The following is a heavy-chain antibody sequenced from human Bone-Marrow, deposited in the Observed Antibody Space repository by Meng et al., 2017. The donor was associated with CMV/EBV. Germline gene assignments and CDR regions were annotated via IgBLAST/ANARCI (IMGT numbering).Heavy chain of an antibody. V-gene: IGHV3-30*02. D-gene: IGHD3-3*01. CDR1: GFTFTTYG. CDR3: AKALSNYDSWGGCDY. CDR2: IRYDGSDK. Sequence: GESLKISCVASGFTFTTYGMHWVRQAPGKGLKWLSFIRYDGSDKYYADSVKGRFTISRDNSKNTLYLQMSSLRPDDTAVYYCAKALSNYDSWGGCDYWGPGTLVTVSS. J-gene: IGHJ4*02.